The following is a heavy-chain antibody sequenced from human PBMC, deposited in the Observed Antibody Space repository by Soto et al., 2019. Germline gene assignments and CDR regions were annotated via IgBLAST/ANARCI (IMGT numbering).Heavy chain of an antibody. CDR1: GYTLTELS. Sequence: GASVKVSCKVSGYTLTELSMHWVRQAPGKGLEWMGGFDPEDGETIYAQKFQGRVTMTEDTSTDTAYMELSSLRSEDTAVYYCASWGHSGYDYYLDYWGQGTLVTVSS. J-gene: IGHJ4*02. V-gene: IGHV1-24*01. CDR3: ASWGHSGYDYYLDY. D-gene: IGHD5-12*01. CDR2: FDPEDGET.